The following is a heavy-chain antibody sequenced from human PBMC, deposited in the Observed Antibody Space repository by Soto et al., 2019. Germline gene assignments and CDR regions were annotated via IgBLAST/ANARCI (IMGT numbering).Heavy chain of an antibody. V-gene: IGHV4-59*12. CDR3: ARVPSP. CDR2: IYNSGST. CDR1: GGSISGYY. J-gene: IGHJ5*02. Sequence: PSETLSLTCTVPGGSISGYYWIWMRQPPGKGLEWIGYIYNSGSTNYNPALKSRVTISVDTSKNQFSLKLTSVTAADTAVYYCARVPSPWGQGTLVTVSS.